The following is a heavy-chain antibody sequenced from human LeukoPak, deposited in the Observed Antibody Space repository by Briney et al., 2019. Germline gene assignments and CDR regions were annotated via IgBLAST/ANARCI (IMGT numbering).Heavy chain of an antibody. Sequence: GGSLRLSCAASGFTFRSYGMTWVRQAPGKGLEWVSAISGSGDSSYYADAVNGRFTIYRDNSRNTLYFQMNSLRAGDTAAYYCATPFRSTRLDYWGQGTLVTVSS. V-gene: IGHV3-23*01. CDR2: ISGSGDSS. D-gene: IGHD2-2*01. CDR1: GFTFRSYG. J-gene: IGHJ4*02. CDR3: ATPFRSTRLDY.